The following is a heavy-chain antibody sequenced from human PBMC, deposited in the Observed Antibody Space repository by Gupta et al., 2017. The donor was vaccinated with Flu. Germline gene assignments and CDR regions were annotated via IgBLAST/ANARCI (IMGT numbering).Heavy chain of an antibody. V-gene: IGHV5-51*04. J-gene: IGHJ4*02. CDR1: GYSFSTYW. Sequence: EVQLVQSGEEVKKPGESLKISCKASGYSFSTYWIGWVRQMAGKGLEWMGIIYPSDSDIRYSPSFQGRFTISADEPISAAYLQWSSLEASDTAIYYCARQLVRGIITPFDSWGQGTLVTVSS. CDR3: ARQLVRGIITPFDS. D-gene: IGHD3-10*01. CDR2: IYPSDSDI.